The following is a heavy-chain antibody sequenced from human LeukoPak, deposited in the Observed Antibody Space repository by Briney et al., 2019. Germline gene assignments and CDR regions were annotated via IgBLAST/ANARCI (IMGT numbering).Heavy chain of an antibody. D-gene: IGHD6-25*01. CDR1: GDSVSSDSSA. CDR2: THYRYTWYY. CDR3: ARGGHFEC. V-gene: IGHV6-1*01. Sequence: SQTLSLTCAISGDSVSSDSSAWNWFRQAPSRGLEWLGRTHYRYTWYYDYAESVKSRITINPNTSRNQFSLHLNSVTPEDTAVYYCARGGHFECGGQGTLVTASS. J-gene: IGHJ4*02.